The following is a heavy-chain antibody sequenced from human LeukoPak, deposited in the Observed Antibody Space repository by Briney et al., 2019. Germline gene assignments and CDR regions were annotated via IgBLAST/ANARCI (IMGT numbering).Heavy chain of an antibody. V-gene: IGHV4-30-4*08. CDR2: ISYSEST. CDR1: GGSISSYY. D-gene: IGHD4-23*01. Sequence: SETLSLTCTVSGGSISSYYWSWIRQPPGKGLEWIGSISYSESTYYNPSLKSRITISLDTSNNQFSLKLTSVTAADTAVYYCARADYGGNSLYDFWGQGTLVTVSS. CDR3: ARADYGGNSLYDF. J-gene: IGHJ4*02.